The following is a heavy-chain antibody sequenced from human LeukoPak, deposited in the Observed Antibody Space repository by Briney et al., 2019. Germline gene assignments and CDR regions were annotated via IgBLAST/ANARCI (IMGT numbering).Heavy chain of an antibody. CDR1: GFAFSSYA. CDR2: ISSEGGST. V-gene: IGHV3-64D*09. Sequence: GGSLRLSCSASGFAFSSYAMHWVRQAPGKGLEYVSAISSEGGSTYYADSVRGRFTISRDNSKNTLYLQMSSLRAEDTAVYYCARRSGSYDYWGQGTLVTVSS. D-gene: IGHD1-26*01. J-gene: IGHJ4*02. CDR3: ARRSGSYDY.